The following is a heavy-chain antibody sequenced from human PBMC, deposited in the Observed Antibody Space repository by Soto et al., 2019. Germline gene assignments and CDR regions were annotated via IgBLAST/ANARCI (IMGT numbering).Heavy chain of an antibody. CDR1: GYSISSGYY. CDR2: IYHNGRT. CDR3: ARVRKKRHFYNYGLDV. J-gene: IGHJ6*02. Sequence: SETLSLTCAVSGYSISSGYYWGWVRQPPGQGPEWIGTIYHNGRTYYNPSLNSRVTMSVDTSKNQFSLSLSSVTAADTAVYFCARVRKKRHFYNYGLDVWGHGTAVTVSS. V-gene: IGHV4-38-2*01.